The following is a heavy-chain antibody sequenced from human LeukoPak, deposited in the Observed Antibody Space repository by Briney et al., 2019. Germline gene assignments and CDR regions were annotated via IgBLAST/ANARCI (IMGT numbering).Heavy chain of an antibody. CDR3: ARVPAVGELLYYFDY. CDR2: IYYSGST. D-gene: IGHD1-26*01. CDR1: GGSISSYY. J-gene: IGHJ4*02. Sequence: NASETLSLTCTVSGGSISSYYWSWIRQPPGKGLEWIGYIYYSGSTNYNPSLKSRVTISVDTSKNQFSLKLSSVTAADTAVYYCARVPAVGELLYYFDYWGQGTLVTVSS. V-gene: IGHV4-59*01.